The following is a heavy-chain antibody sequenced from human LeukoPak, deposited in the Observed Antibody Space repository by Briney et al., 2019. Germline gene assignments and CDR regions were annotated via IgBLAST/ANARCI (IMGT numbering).Heavy chain of an antibody. J-gene: IGHJ3*02. Sequence: GGTLLLSCAASGFTFSSYGMSWVRPAPGKGLEWVSAISGSGGSTYYADSVKGRFTISRDNSKNTLYLQMNSLRAEDTAVYYCAKDRKPGIAAAGNGAFDIWGQGTMVTVSS. D-gene: IGHD6-13*01. CDR1: GFTFSSYG. V-gene: IGHV3-23*01. CDR3: AKDRKPGIAAAGNGAFDI. CDR2: ISGSGGST.